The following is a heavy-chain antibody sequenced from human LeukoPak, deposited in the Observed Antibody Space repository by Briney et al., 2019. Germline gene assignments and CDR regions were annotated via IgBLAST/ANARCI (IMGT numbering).Heavy chain of an antibody. J-gene: IGHJ4*02. Sequence: PGRSLRLSCAASGFTFSSYGMHWVRQAPGKGLEWVAVISYDGSNKYYADSVKGRFTISRDNSKNTLYLQMNSLRAEDTAVYYCAKGQKRGVISPDYFDYWGQGTLVTVSS. D-gene: IGHD3-10*01. CDR1: GFTFSSYG. CDR3: AKGQKRGVISPDYFDY. CDR2: ISYDGSNK. V-gene: IGHV3-30*18.